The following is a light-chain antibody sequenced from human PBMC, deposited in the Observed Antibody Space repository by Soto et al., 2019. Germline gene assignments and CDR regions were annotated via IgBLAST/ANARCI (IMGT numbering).Light chain of an antibody. CDR1: QSVSGD. V-gene: IGKV3-15*01. J-gene: IGKJ1*01. CDR3: QQYNDWPRT. CDR2: GAS. Sequence: EVAMTQSPATLSVSPGERATLSGRASQSVSGDLAWYQQKPGQAPRLLIYGASTRAAGIPARFSGSGSGTEFILTISSLQSEDFAVYFCQQYNDWPRTFGQGTTVEIK.